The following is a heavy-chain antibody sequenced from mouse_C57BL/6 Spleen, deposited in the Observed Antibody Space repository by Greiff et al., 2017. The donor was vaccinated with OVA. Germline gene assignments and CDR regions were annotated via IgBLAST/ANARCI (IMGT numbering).Heavy chain of an antibody. D-gene: IGHD2-4*01. CDR1: GYTFTSYW. Sequence: VQLQQPGAELVKPGASVKLSCKASGYTFTSYWMHWVKQRPGQGLEWIGMIHPNSGSTNYNEKFKSKATLTVDKSSSTAYMQHSRLTSKDSAVYYFARSPIYYDYDVEFAYWGQGTLVTVSA. CDR3: ARSPIYYDYDVEFAY. J-gene: IGHJ3*01. V-gene: IGHV1-64*01. CDR2: IHPNSGST.